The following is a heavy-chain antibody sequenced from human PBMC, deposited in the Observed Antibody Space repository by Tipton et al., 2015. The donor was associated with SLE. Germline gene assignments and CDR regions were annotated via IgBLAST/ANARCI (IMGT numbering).Heavy chain of an antibody. D-gene: IGHD3-3*01. CDR2: IYSGGGTT. V-gene: IGHV3-23*03. Sequence: SLRLSCAASGFTFSMHAMSWVRQAPGKGLAWVSVIYSGGGTTYYADSVKGRFTISRDNSKNTLYLQMNGLRAEDTAVYYCARDAYYDFWALDYWGQGTLVTVSS. CDR1: GFTFSMHA. CDR3: ARDAYYDFWALDY. J-gene: IGHJ4*02.